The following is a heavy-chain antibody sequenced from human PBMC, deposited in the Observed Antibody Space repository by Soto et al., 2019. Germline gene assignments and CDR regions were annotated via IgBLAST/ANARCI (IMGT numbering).Heavy chain of an antibody. Sequence: QITLEESAPTLVRPTQTLTLSCIFSGFSLSTGGVAVGWIRQPPGKALEWLALIYWNDDKLYSPSLKTRLTVTKDTSKNQVVLTMTNVDPGDTATYYCAHKLRDLDTWDVWGRGTTVTVSS. CDR1: GFSLSTGGVA. CDR2: IYWNDDK. CDR3: AHKLRDLDTWDV. V-gene: IGHV2-5*01. D-gene: IGHD1-1*01. J-gene: IGHJ6*01.